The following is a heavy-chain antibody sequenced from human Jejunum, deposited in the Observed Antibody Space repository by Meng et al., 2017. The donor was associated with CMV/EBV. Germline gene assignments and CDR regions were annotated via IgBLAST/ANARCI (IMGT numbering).Heavy chain of an antibody. CDR2: INSDGSIT. CDR3: VRGGYDFWSGYGGP. J-gene: IGHJ5*02. D-gene: IGHD3/OR15-3a*01. Sequence: GFNLKRYYMPWVRQAPGKGLVWVSRINSDGSITVYADAVKGRFTISRDNAKSTAYLQMNGLRGDDTAVYFCVRGGYDFWSGYGGPWGQGTLVTVSS. V-gene: IGHV3-74*01. CDR1: GFNLKRYY.